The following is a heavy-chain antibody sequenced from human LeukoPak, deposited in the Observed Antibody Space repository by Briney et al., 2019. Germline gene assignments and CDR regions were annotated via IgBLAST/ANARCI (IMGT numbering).Heavy chain of an antibody. V-gene: IGHV3-23*01. J-gene: IGHJ4*02. D-gene: IGHD6-13*01. CDR1: GFTFSSYA. CDR3: ANVRYSSSWYQNDY. CDR2: ISGSGGST. Sequence: GGTLRLSCAGSGFTFSSYAMSWVRQAPGKGLEWVSAISGSGGSTYYADSVKGRFTISRDNSKNTLYLQMNSLRAEDTAVYYCANVRYSSSWYQNDYWGQGTLVTVSS.